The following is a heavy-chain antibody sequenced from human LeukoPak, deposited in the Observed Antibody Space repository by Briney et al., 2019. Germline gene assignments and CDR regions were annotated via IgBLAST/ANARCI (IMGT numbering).Heavy chain of an antibody. D-gene: IGHD3-22*01. CDR3: ARGLDYDYDSSGYNSDAFDI. J-gene: IGHJ3*02. Sequence: PGRSLRLSCAASGFTFSSYDMHWVRQATGKGLEWVSAIGTAGDTYYPGSVKGRFTISRENAKNSLYLQMNSLRAGDTAVYYCARGLDYDYDSSGYNSDAFDIWGQGTMVTVSS. CDR2: IGTAGDT. V-gene: IGHV3-13*01. CDR1: GFTFSSYD.